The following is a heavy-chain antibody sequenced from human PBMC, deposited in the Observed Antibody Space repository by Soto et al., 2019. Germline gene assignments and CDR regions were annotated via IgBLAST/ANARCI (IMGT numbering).Heavy chain of an antibody. Sequence: ASVKVSCKASGYTFTSYDINWVRQATGQGLEWMGWMNPNSGNTNYAQKLQGRVTMTTDTSTSTAYMELRSLRSDDTAVYYCARDLTPPDYWGQGTLVTVSS. J-gene: IGHJ4*02. V-gene: IGHV1-18*01. CDR1: GYTFTSYD. CDR3: ARDLTPPDY. CDR2: MNPNSGNT.